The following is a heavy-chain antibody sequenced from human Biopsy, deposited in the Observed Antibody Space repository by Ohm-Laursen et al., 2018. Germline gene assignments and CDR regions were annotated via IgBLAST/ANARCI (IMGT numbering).Heavy chain of an antibody. CDR1: GYSFTNYW. J-gene: IGHJ3*02. V-gene: IGHV5-51*01. CDR2: IYPGDSDT. Sequence: GESLRISCKGSGYSFTNYWIGWVRQMPGKGLEWVGLIYPGDSDTRYSPSFQGQVAISVDKSISTAYVQWNSLKASDTAMYYCAKHGGLGDFWSGYPLAAFDIWGQGTMVTVSS. CDR3: AKHGGLGDFWSGYPLAAFDI. D-gene: IGHD3-3*01.